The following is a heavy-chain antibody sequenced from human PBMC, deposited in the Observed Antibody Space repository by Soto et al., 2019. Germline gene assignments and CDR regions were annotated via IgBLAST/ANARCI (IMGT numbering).Heavy chain of an antibody. CDR1: GFTFSSYA. Sequence: EVQLLESGGGLVQPGGSLRLSCAASGFTFSSYAMSWVRQAPGKGLEWVSAISGSGGSTYYADSVKGRFTISRDNSKNTLYLQVNSLRAEDTAVYYCAKYGGYDILMGHFDYWGQGTLVTVSS. J-gene: IGHJ4*02. CDR3: AKYGGYDILMGHFDY. D-gene: IGHD3-9*01. V-gene: IGHV3-23*01. CDR2: ISGSGGST.